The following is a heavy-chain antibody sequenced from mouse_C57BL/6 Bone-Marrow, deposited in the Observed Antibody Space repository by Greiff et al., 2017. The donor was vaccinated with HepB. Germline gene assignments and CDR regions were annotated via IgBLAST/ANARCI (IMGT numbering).Heavy chain of an antibody. D-gene: IGHD1-1*01. CDR2: IRNKANNHAT. Sequence: DVQLQESGGGLVQPGGSMKLSCAASGFTFSDAWMDWVRQSPEKGLEWVAEIRNKANNHATYYAESVKGRFTISRDDSKSSVYLQMNSLRAEDTGIYYCTLTTVVATPFAYWGQGTLVTVSA. V-gene: IGHV6-6*01. J-gene: IGHJ3*01. CDR1: GFTFSDAW. CDR3: TLTTVVATPFAY.